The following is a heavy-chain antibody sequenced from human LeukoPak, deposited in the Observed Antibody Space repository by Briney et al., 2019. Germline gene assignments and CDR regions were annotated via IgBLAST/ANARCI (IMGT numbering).Heavy chain of an antibody. J-gene: IGHJ4*02. Sequence: SGGSLRLSCGASGFIFSSYGMHWVRQAPGKGLEWVAFIRYDVTKENYADSVKGRLTISRDNSKNTVSLQMNSLRAEDTAVYYCAKGDMGYNYGPMDDWGQGTLVTVSS. V-gene: IGHV3-30*02. CDR1: GFIFSSYG. CDR2: IRYDVTKE. CDR3: AKGDMGYNYGPMDD. D-gene: IGHD5-18*01.